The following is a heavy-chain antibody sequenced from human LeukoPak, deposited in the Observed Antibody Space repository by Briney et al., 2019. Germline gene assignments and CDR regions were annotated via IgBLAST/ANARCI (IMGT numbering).Heavy chain of an antibody. V-gene: IGHV1-8*01. J-gene: IGHJ6*02. CDR1: GYTFTSYD. Sequence: ASVKVSCKASGYTFTSYDINWVRQATGQGLEWMGWMNPNSGNTGYAQKFQGRVTMTRNTSISTAYMELSSLRSEDTAVYYCARGRMPRNYYYGMDVWGQGTTVTVSS. CDR3: ARGRMPRNYYYGMDV. D-gene: IGHD2-2*01. CDR2: MNPNSGNT.